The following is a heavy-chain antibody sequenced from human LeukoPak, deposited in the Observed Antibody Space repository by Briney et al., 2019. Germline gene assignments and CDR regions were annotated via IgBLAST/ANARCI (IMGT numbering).Heavy chain of an antibody. CDR2: INPNSGGT. Sequence: GASVKVSCKASGYTFTGYYMHWVRQAPGQGLEWMGWINPNSGGTNYAQKFQGSVTITTDESTSTAYMELSSLRSEDTAVYYCATSLDILTGYNDYWGQGTLVTVSS. CDR3: ATSLDILTGYNDY. V-gene: IGHV1-2*02. J-gene: IGHJ4*02. CDR1: GYTFTGYY. D-gene: IGHD3-9*01.